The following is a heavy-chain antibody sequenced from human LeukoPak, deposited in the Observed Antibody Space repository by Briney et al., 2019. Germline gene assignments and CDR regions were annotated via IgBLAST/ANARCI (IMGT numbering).Heavy chain of an antibody. J-gene: IGHJ3*02. Sequence: SETLSLTCTVSGGSISSGSYYWSWIRQPAGKGLEWIGSLYTSGSTNYNPSLKSRVTISVDTSKNQFSRKLSSVTATDTAVYYCAREGPWASDAFDIWGQGTMVTVSS. CDR2: LYTSGST. V-gene: IGHV4-61*02. CDR1: GGSISSGSYY. CDR3: AREGPWASDAFDI.